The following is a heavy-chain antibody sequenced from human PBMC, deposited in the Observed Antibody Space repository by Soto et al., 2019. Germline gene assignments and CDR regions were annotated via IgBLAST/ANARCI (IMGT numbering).Heavy chain of an antibody. CDR1: GYTFTDYY. J-gene: IGHJ4*02. CDR3: ARPPFPGCINAVCYPCDY. Sequence: QVQLVQSGAEVKKPGASVKVSCKASGYTFTDYYIHWVRQAPGQGLEWMGMINPSGGSTDYAQKFRGRFTMTRDTSTGTVYMELSSLRSDDTAVYYCARPPFPGCINAVCYPCDYWGQGTLVTVSS. D-gene: IGHD2-8*01. CDR2: INPSGGST. V-gene: IGHV1-46*01.